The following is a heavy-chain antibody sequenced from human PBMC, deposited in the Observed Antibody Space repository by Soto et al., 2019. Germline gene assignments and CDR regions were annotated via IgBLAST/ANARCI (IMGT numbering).Heavy chain of an antibody. D-gene: IGHD1-26*01. CDR3: ARSKATGLDY. CDR2: AHHSGRT. Sequence: LSLKCTVSGGSRCRLNWCHSVRQSPGKGLEWIGEAHHSGRTNYNPSLKSRVTISVDKSKNHFSLKLSSVTAADTAVYYCARSKATGLDYWGQGTLVTVSS. J-gene: IGHJ4*02. V-gene: IGHV4-4*02. CDR1: GGSRCRLNW.